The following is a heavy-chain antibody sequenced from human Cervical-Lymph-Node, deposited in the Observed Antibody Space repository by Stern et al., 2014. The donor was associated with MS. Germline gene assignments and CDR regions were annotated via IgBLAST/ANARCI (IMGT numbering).Heavy chain of an antibody. CDR3: TSSLISGVSNY. J-gene: IGHJ4*02. CDR1: GFNFNITW. V-gene: IGHV3-15*01. D-gene: IGHD3-3*01. Sequence: EVQLLESGGGLVKPGGSLRLSCAASGFNFNITWMNWARQAPGKGLDWVGRIKSKTDGGTTDYAAPVKGRFTISRDDSKNTLYLQMNSLKIDDTAVYFCTSSLISGVSNYWGQGTLVTVSS. CDR2: IKSKTDGGTT.